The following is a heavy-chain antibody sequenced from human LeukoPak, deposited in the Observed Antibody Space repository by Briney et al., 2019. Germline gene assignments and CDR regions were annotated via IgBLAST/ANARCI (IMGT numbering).Heavy chain of an antibody. V-gene: IGHV4-61*02. Sequence: KPSQTLSLTCTVSGGSISSGSYYWSWIRQPAGKGLEWIGRIYTSGSTNYNPSLKSRVTISVDTSKNQFSLKLSSVTAADTAVYYCARGDTFTISWGQGTLVTVSS. CDR2: IYTSGST. D-gene: IGHD3-3*01. J-gene: IGHJ5*02. CDR1: GGSISSGSYY. CDR3: ARGDTFTIS.